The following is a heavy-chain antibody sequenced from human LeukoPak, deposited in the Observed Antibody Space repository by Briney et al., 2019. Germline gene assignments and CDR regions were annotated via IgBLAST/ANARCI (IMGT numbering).Heavy chain of an antibody. CDR1: GYTFSSYA. D-gene: IGHD2/OR15-2a*01. CDR2: ISPYNGNT. CDR3: ARDNTWYFDL. Sequence: ASVKVSCTASGYTFSSYATTWVRQAPGQGLEWMGWISPYNGNTDSAQKFQDRVTMTTDTSTSAAYMELRSLRSDDTAVYYCARDNTWYFDLWGRGTLVTVSS. V-gene: IGHV1-18*01. J-gene: IGHJ2*01.